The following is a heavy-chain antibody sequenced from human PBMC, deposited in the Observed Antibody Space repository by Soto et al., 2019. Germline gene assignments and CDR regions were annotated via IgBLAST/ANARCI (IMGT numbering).Heavy chain of an antibody. Sequence: SETRSLTCTVSGGSINSYYWSWIRQPPGKGLEWIGYIYYSGSTNYNPSLKSRVTISVDTSKNQFSLRLTSVTAADTAVYYCARSGTYYNDNWYDRWGQGTLVTVSS. CDR2: IYYSGST. CDR1: GGSINSYY. V-gene: IGHV4-59*08. D-gene: IGHD3-10*01. CDR3: ARSGTYYNDNWYDR. J-gene: IGHJ5*02.